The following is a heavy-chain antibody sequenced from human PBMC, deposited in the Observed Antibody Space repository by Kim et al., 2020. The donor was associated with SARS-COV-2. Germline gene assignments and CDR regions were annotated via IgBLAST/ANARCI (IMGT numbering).Heavy chain of an antibody. CDR2: GDT. CDR3: ERGDWGEY. Sequence: GDTANADSVKDRLTISGDDSKNTLYLQRNSLRAEDTAVYYCERGDWGEYWGQGTLVIVSS. J-gene: IGHJ4*02. V-gene: IGHV3-23*01. D-gene: IGHD7-27*01.